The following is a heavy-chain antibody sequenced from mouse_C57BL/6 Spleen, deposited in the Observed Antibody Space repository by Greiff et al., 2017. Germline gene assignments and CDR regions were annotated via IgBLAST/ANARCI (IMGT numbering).Heavy chain of an antibody. Sequence: EVHLVESGGDLVKPGGSLKLSCAASGFTFSSYGMSWVRQTPDKRLEWVATISSGGSYTYYPDSVKGRFTISIDNAKNNLYLQMSSLKSEDTAMYYCTIITTVVAEGYYFDYWGQGTTLTVSS. J-gene: IGHJ2*01. V-gene: IGHV5-6*01. CDR2: ISSGGSYT. CDR1: GFTFSSYG. CDR3: TIITTVVAEGYYFDY. D-gene: IGHD1-1*01.